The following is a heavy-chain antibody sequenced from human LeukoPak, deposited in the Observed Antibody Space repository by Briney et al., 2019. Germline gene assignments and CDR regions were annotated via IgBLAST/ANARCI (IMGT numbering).Heavy chain of an antibody. CDR1: GFTFSIYC. D-gene: IGHD3-22*01. CDR2: IKEDGSEK. V-gene: IGHV3-7*04. CDR3: ARVYHFENGGYYRPFDF. Sequence: PGGSLRLSCAASGFTFSIYCMSWVRQTPGKGLEWVAAIKEDGSEKYYVDSVKGRFTISRDNAQNSLYLQMSSLRAEDTALYYCARVYHFENGGYYRPFDFWGQGILVIVSS. J-gene: IGHJ4*02.